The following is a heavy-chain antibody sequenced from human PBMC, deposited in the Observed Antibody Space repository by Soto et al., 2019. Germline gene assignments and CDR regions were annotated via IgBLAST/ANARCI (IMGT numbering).Heavy chain of an antibody. CDR2: ISYDGSNK. D-gene: IGHD1-1*01. CDR3: ARDPGRELERRYYYYYGMDV. J-gene: IGHJ6*02. CDR1: GFTFSSYA. V-gene: IGHV3-30-3*01. Sequence: GGSLRLSCAASGFTFSSYAMHWVRQAPGKGLEWVAVISYDGSNKYYADSVKGRFTISRDNSKNTLYLQMNSLRAEDTAVYYCARDPGRELERRYYYYYGMDVWGQGTTVTVSS.